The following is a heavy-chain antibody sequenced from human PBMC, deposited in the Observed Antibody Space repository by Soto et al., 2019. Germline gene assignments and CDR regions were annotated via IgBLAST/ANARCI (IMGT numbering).Heavy chain of an antibody. V-gene: IGHV4-31*03. CDR3: ASTLGPQGTGYVDSDYRWTIDQ. Sequence: PSETLSLTCTVSGGSISSSTYYWGWVRQPPGKGLEWIGYIYYSGSTYYNPSLKSRVTISVDTSKNQFSLKLTSVTAAGTAVYYCASTLGPQGTGYVDSDYRWTIDQWGQGTLVTVSS. CDR2: IYYSGST. J-gene: IGHJ4*02. D-gene: IGHD4-4*01. CDR1: GGSISSSTYY.